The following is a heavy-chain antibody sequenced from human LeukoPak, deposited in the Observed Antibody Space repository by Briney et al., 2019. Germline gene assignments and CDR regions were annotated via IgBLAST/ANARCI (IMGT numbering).Heavy chain of an antibody. CDR3: ARGHGSGSTNWFDP. CDR2: MNPNSGNT. J-gene: IGHJ5*02. D-gene: IGHD3-10*01. CDR1: GYTFTSYD. V-gene: IGHV1-8*02. Sequence: ASVKVSCKASGYTFTSYDINWVRQATGQGLEWMGWMNPNSGNTGYAQKFQGRVTMTRDMSTGTVYLELSSLRFDDTAVYYCARGHGSGSTNWFDPWGQGTLVTVSS.